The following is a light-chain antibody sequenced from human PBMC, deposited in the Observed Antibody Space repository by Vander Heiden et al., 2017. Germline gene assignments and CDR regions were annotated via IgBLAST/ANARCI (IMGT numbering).Light chain of an antibody. CDR1: QSVNYY. V-gene: IGKV3-11*01. Sequence: EIVLTQSPATLSLSPGERATLSCRASQSVNYYLAWYRQKPGQAPRLLIYDVSNRATGIPARFSGSGSGTDFTLTISSLEPEDFAVYYCHHRSNWPGTFGQGTKVEIK. CDR2: DVS. CDR3: HHRSNWPGT. J-gene: IGKJ1*01.